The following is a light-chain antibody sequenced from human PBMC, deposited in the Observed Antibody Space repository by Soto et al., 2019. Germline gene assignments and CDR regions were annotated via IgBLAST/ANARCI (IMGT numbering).Light chain of an antibody. Sequence: EIVLTQSPATLSLSPGERATLSCRASQSVSSYLAWYQQKPGQAPRLLIYDASNRATGIPARFSGSGPGTDFTLTISSLEPEDFAVYYCQPRSNWPPITFGQGTRLEIK. V-gene: IGKV3-11*01. CDR1: QSVSSY. J-gene: IGKJ5*01. CDR2: DAS. CDR3: QPRSNWPPIT.